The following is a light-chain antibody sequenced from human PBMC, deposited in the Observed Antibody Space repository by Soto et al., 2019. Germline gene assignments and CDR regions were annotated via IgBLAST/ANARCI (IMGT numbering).Light chain of an antibody. V-gene: IGKV1-5*03. CDR2: KAS. J-gene: IGKJ1*01. CDR1: QSISSW. Sequence: DIQMTQSPSTLSGSVGDRVTITCRASQSISSWLPLSQQKPGKAPKILIYKASTLRSGVPSRCSGRGSGTECTLTISSLQADDVTSYYRQRYNSYSEAFGQGTKVDI. CDR3: QRYNSYSEA.